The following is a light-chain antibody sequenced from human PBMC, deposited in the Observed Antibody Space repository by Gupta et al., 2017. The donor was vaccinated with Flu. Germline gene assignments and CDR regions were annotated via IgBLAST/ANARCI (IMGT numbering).Light chain of an antibody. CDR1: SSNIGNNY. CDR2: DNN. V-gene: IGLV1-51*01. Sequence: QKVTISCSGSSSNIGNNYVSWYQQLPGTAPKLLIYDNNKRPSGIPDRFSGSKSGTSATLGITGLQTGDEADYYCGTWDSSLSVYVFGTGTKVTVL. CDR3: GTWDSSLSVYV. J-gene: IGLJ1*01.